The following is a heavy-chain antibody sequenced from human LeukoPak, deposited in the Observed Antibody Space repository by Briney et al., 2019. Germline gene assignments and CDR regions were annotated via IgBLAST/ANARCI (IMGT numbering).Heavy chain of an antibody. V-gene: IGHV3-33*01. D-gene: IGHD6-13*01. CDR2: IWSDGTNK. CDR3: ARDGGAAAGLDAFDI. J-gene: IGHJ3*02. CDR1: GFTFSSYG. Sequence: PGRALRLSCAESGFTFSSYGMHWVRQAPRKGLEWVAVIWSDGTNKYYADSVKGRFTISRDNSKNTLSLQMNSLRAEDKAVYYCARDGGAAAGLDAFDIWGQGTMVTVSS.